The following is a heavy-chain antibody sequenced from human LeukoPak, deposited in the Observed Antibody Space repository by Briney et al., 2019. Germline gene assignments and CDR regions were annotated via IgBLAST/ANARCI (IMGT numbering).Heavy chain of an antibody. D-gene: IGHD3-3*01. CDR3: ARVITIFGVVIRYAFDI. CDR1: GGSISSGDYY. V-gene: IGHV4-30-4*08. Sequence: PSQTLSLTCTVSGGSISSGDYYWSWIRQPPGKGLEWIGYIYYSGSTYYNPSLKSRVTISVDTSKNQFSLKLSSVTAADTAVYYCARVITIFGVVIRYAFDIWGQGTMVTVSS. J-gene: IGHJ3*02. CDR2: IYYSGST.